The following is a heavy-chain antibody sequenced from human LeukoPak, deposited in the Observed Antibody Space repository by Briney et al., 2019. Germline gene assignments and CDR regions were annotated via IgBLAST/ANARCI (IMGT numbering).Heavy chain of an antibody. Sequence: GGSLRLSCAASGFSFSNYSMNWVRQAPGKGLEWVSSISSSSTYIYYADSVKGRFTISRDNAENSLYLQMNSLRAEDTAVYYCAIYSSSSGWFDPWGQGTLVTVSS. D-gene: IGHD6-6*01. CDR2: ISSSSTYI. J-gene: IGHJ5*02. CDR3: AIYSSSSGWFDP. V-gene: IGHV3-21*01. CDR1: GFSFSNYS.